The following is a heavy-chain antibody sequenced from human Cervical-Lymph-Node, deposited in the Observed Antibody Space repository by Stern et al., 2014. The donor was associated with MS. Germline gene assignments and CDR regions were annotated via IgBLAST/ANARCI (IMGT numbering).Heavy chain of an antibody. V-gene: IGHV3-30*01. Sequence: AQLVESGGGVVQPGRSLRLSCAASGFTFSSYAMHWVRQAPGKGLEWVAVISYDGSNKYYADSVKGRFPISRDNSKNTLYLQMNSLRAEDTAVYYCARDGFCSGGSCYSGFDYWGQGTLVTVSS. CDR1: GFTFSSYA. J-gene: IGHJ4*02. D-gene: IGHD2-15*01. CDR3: ARDGFCSGGSCYSGFDY. CDR2: ISYDGSNK.